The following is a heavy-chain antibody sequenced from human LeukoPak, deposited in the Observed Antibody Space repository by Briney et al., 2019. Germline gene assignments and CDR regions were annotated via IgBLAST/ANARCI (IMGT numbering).Heavy chain of an antibody. CDR1: GFTFSSYA. D-gene: IGHD3-3*01. CDR3: AKEGEYYDFWSGYYFHFDY. Sequence: PGGSLRLSCAASGFTFSSYAMGWVRQAPGKGLEWVSAISGSGGSTFYADSVKGRFTISRDNSKNTLYLQMNSLRAEDTAVYYCAKEGEYYDFWSGYYFHFDYWGQGTLVTVSS. J-gene: IGHJ4*02. V-gene: IGHV3-23*01. CDR2: ISGSGGST.